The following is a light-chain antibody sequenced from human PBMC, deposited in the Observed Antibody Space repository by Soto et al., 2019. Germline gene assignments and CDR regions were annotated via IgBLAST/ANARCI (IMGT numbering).Light chain of an antibody. CDR2: GAS. V-gene: IGKV3-15*01. Sequence: IVMTQSPATLSVAPVARAPLSFTSSQSVSSNLAWYQPTPGQAPRLLIYGASTRATGIPARFSGSGSGTEFTLTIRSLQSEDFAVYYCQQYNNWPPINCGQGTRRAIK. CDR3: QQYNNWPPIN. CDR1: QSVSSN. J-gene: IGKJ5*01.